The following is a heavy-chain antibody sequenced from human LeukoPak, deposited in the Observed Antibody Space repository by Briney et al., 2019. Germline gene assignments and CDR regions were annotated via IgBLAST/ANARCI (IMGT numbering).Heavy chain of an antibody. Sequence: GGSLRLSCAASGFTFSTSSMNWVRQAPGKGLEWVSYISSSNSTIYYADSVKGRFTISRDNAKNSLYLQTNSLRDEDTAVYYCARDGSPFRYWGQGTLVTVSS. CDR1: GFTFSTSS. J-gene: IGHJ4*02. CDR2: ISSSNSTI. D-gene: IGHD1-26*01. V-gene: IGHV3-48*02. CDR3: ARDGSPFRY.